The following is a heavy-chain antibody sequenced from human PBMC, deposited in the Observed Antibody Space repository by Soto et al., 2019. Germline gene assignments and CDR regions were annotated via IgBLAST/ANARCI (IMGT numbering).Heavy chain of an antibody. CDR2: IKSKTAGGTT. V-gene: IGHV3-15*07. Sequence: PGGSLRLSCAASGFTFSNAWINWVRQAPGKGLEWVGRIKSKTAGGTTDFAAPVKGRFAISRDDSKNMVYLQMNSLKTEDTALYYCTTDSYSTMILIRFEYWGHGTLVTVSS. J-gene: IGHJ4*01. CDR1: GFTFSNAW. CDR3: TTDSYSTMILIRFEY. D-gene: IGHD2-2*01.